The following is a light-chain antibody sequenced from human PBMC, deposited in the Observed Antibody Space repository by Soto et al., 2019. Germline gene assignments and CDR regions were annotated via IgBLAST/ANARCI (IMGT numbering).Light chain of an antibody. CDR2: GAS. CDR1: QSVSSSF. Sequence: EIVLTQSPGTLSLSPWERATLSCRASQSVSSSFLAWYQQKPGQAPRLLIYGASNKATGIPDRFSGSGSGTDFTLTISRLEPEDFAVYYCQQYGRSSLTFGGGTKVDIK. J-gene: IGKJ4*01. V-gene: IGKV3-20*01. CDR3: QQYGRSSLT.